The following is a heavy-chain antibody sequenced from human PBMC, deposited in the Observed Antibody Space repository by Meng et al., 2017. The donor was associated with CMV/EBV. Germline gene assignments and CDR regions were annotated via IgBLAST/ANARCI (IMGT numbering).Heavy chain of an antibody. D-gene: IGHD5-24*01. CDR1: AGTFSSYA. V-gene: IGHV1-69*01. J-gene: IGHJ4*02. CDR2: IIPIFGTA. Sequence: VRLVQTGGEGKNPGASGNVSCKASAGTFSSYAISWVRPAPGQGLEWMGGIIPIFGTANYAQKFQGRVTITADESTSTAYMELSSLRSEDTAVYYCARGVIEMATRVGLRYWGQRTLVTVSS. CDR3: ARGVIEMATRVGLRY.